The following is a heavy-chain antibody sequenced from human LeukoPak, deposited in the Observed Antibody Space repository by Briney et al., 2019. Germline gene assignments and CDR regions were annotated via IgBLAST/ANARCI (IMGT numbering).Heavy chain of an antibody. CDR1: GGSISSGSSY. CDR2: IYYSGSS. Sequence: SETLSLTCSVSGGSISSGSSYWGWIRQPPGKGLEWIGSIYYSGSSFDNPALKSRVTISVDTSKNQFSLKLSSVTAADTAVYYCARHRSGWLQSSFDYWGQGTLVTVSS. D-gene: IGHD5-24*01. CDR3: ARHRSGWLQSSFDY. J-gene: IGHJ4*02. V-gene: IGHV4-39*01.